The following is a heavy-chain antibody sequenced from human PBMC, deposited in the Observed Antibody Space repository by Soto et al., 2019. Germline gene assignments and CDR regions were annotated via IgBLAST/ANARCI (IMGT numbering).Heavy chain of an antibody. D-gene: IGHD1-26*01. J-gene: IGHJ4*02. V-gene: IGHV1-18*01. Sequence: QVILVQSGAEVQKPGASLKVSCKASGYIFSANYIHWVRQAPGQGLEWLGWISAYNGNTNYAQKFQDRVTLTTDTSTNTAYMELRSLRSDDTAVYYCARASGGGVGTTSYWGQGTLVTVSS. CDR1: GYIFSANY. CDR2: ISAYNGNT. CDR3: ARASGGGVGTTSY.